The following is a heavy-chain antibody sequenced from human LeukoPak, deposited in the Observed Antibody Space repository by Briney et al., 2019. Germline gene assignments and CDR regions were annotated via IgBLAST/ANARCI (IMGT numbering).Heavy chain of an antibody. CDR3: TRDRTVSRGYYYDSSGPKGFDY. D-gene: IGHD3-22*01. V-gene: IGHV3-49*03. CDR2: IRSKAYGGTT. CDR1: GFTFGDYA. J-gene: IGHJ4*02. Sequence: GGSLRLSCTASGFTFGDYAMSWFRQAPGKGLEWVGFIRSKAYGGTTEYAASVKGRFTISRDDSKSIAYLQMNSLKTEDTAVYYCTRDRTVSRGYYYDSSGPKGFDYWGQGTLVTVSS.